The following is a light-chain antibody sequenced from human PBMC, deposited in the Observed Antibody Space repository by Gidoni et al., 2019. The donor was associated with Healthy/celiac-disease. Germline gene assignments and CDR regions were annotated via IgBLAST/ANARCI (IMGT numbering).Light chain of an antibody. V-gene: IGKV3-20*01. J-gene: IGKJ4*01. Sequence: EIVLTQPPGTLSVSPGERATLSCRGSQSVSSSHLAWYQQKPGQAPRLLIYGASSRATGIPDRFSGSGSGTDFTLTISRLEPEDFAVYYCQQYGSSPRLTFGGGTKVEIK. CDR2: GAS. CDR1: QSVSSSH. CDR3: QQYGSSPRLT.